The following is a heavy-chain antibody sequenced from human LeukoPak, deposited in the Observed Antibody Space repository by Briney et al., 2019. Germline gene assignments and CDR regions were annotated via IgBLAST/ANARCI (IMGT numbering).Heavy chain of an antibody. D-gene: IGHD2-15*01. V-gene: IGHV3-23*01. CDR1: GFTFSSYG. J-gene: IGHJ3*02. Sequence: GGSLRLSCAASGFTFSSYGMHWVRLAPGKGLEWVSALSGSGGSTYYADSVKGRFTISRDNSKNTLYLQMNSLRAEDTALYYCAKVRPEYCSGGTCFDTFDIWGQGTMVTVSS. CDR3: AKVRPEYCSGGTCFDTFDI. CDR2: LSGSGGST.